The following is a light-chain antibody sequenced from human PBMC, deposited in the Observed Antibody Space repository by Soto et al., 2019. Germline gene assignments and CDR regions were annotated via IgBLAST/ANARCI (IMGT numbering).Light chain of an antibody. Sequence: QSVLTQPPSVSGAPGQRVTISCTGSSSNIGAGYDVHWYQQLPGTAPKLLISGNSNRPSGVPDRFSGSKSGTSASLAITGLQAEDEADYYCQSYDSSLGGWVFGGGTKVTVL. CDR2: GNS. CDR3: QSYDSSLGGWV. J-gene: IGLJ3*02. CDR1: SSNIGAGYD. V-gene: IGLV1-40*01.